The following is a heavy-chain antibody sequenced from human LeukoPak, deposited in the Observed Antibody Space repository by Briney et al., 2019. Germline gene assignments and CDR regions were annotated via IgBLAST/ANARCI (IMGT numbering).Heavy chain of an antibody. Sequence: VSVKVSCKVSGYSFTSNYIHWVRQAPGQGLEWMGMIYPRDGSTSFAQRFQDRVTVTRDTSTSTVHMELSGLRSEDTAVYYCARDQEGFDYWGQGPLVTVSS. CDR2: IYPRDGST. J-gene: IGHJ4*02. V-gene: IGHV1-46*01. CDR1: GYSFTSNY. CDR3: ARDQEGFDY.